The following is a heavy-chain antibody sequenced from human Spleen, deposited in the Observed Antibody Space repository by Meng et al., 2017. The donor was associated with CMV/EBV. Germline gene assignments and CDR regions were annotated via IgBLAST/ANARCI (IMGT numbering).Heavy chain of an antibody. CDR2: INPSGGST. D-gene: IGHD3-10*01. CDR3: ARVPTSFGELDY. V-gene: IGHV1-18*04. J-gene: IGHJ4*02. CDR1: GYTFINYG. Sequence: ASVKVSCKASGYTFINYGISWVRQAPGQGLEWMGKINPSGGSTRYAQKFQGRVTMTTDTSTSTAYMELRSLRSDDTAVYYCARVPTSFGELDYWGQGTLVTVSS.